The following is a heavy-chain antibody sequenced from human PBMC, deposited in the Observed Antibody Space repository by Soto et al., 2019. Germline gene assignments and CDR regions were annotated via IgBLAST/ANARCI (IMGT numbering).Heavy chain of an antibody. Sequence: QAQLVESGGGVVQPGRSLRLSCTASGFTFSTYGIRWVRQAPGKGLEWVAVISYDGSNKYYADSVKGRFTISRDNSKNTLFLQMNSLRVEDTAVYYCAKVTLERRTLVPWFDPWGQGTLVTVSS. CDR3: AKVTLERRTLVPWFDP. V-gene: IGHV3-30*18. D-gene: IGHD1-1*01. CDR2: ISYDGSNK. J-gene: IGHJ5*02. CDR1: GFTFSTYG.